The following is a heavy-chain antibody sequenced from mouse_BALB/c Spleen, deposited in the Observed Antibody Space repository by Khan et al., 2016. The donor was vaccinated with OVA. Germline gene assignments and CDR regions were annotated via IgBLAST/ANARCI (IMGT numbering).Heavy chain of an antibody. V-gene: IGHV5-6-5*01. Sequence: EVELVESGGGLVKPGGSLKLSCAASGFTFSNYAMSWVRQSPEKRLEWVASISSGDSTYYPDSVKGRFTIPRDNDRYILYLHMSSMRSEDTAMYYGTRDYWFAYWGQGTLVTVSA. CDR2: ISSGDST. CDR1: GFTFSNYA. CDR3: TRDYWFAY. J-gene: IGHJ3*01.